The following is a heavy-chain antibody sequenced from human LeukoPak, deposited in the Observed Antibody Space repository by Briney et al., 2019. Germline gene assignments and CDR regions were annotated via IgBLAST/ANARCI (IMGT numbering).Heavy chain of an antibody. J-gene: IGHJ5*02. D-gene: IGHD4-11*01. V-gene: IGHV4-30-4*08. CDR2: IYYSGST. CDR3: ARDATVTTNWFDP. CDR1: GGSISSGDYY. Sequence: SETLSLTCTVSGGSISSGDYYWSWIRQPPGKGLEWIGYIYYSGSTYYNPSLKSRVAISVDTSKNQFSLKLSSVTAADTAVYYCARDATVTTNWFDPWGQGTLVTVSS.